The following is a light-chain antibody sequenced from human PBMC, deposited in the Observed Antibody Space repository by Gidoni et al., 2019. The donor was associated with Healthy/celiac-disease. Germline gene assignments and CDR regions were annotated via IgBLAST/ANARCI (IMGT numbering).Light chain of an antibody. J-gene: IGLJ1*01. Sequence: SSELTQDPAVSVALGQTVRITCQGDSLRSYYASWYQQKPGQAPVLVIYGKNNRPSGSPDRFSGSSSGNTVSLTITGAQAEDEADYYCNSRDSSGNHYVFGTGTKVTVL. CDR1: SLRSYY. CDR2: GKN. CDR3: NSRDSSGNHYV. V-gene: IGLV3-19*01.